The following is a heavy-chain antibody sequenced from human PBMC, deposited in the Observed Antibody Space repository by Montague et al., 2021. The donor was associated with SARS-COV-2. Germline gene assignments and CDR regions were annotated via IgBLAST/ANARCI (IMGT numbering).Heavy chain of an antibody. CDR1: GGSVSRISSH. Sequence: SETLSLTCTVSGGSVSRISSHWGWIRQPPGKGLEYIGCFYYAGGTQYNPSLKSRVTISVDTSNDQFSLKMNSVTAADTAVYFCARLYGPSFDYWGQGTLVTVSS. D-gene: IGHD4-17*01. V-gene: IGHV4-39*01. CDR3: ARLYGPSFDY. CDR2: FYYAGGT. J-gene: IGHJ4*02.